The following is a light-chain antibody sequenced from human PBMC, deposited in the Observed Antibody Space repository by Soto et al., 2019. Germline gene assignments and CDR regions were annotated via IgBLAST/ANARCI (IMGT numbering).Light chain of an antibody. Sequence: ELVMTPSPATLSVSPVESATLSCRASQSISGNLAWYQQKPGLSPRLLIYHTSTRATGVPARFSGSGSGTEFSLTISSLQSEDFAVYDCQRYDNWPLTFGGGTKVDIK. V-gene: IGKV3-15*01. CDR3: QRYDNWPLT. CDR2: HTS. J-gene: IGKJ4*01. CDR1: QSISGN.